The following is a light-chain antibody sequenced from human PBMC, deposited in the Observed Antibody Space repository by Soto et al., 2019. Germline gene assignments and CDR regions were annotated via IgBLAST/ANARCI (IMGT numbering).Light chain of an antibody. CDR2: GAS. CDR3: QQYDSSSYT. V-gene: IGKV3-20*01. Sequence: EIVLTQSPGTLSLSPGERATLSCRASQSVSSSYLAWYQQTPGPAPRLLIYGASSRATGIPDRFSGSGSGTDFTLTISRLEPEDFAVYYCQQYDSSSYTFGQGTKLEIK. CDR1: QSVSSSY. J-gene: IGKJ2*01.